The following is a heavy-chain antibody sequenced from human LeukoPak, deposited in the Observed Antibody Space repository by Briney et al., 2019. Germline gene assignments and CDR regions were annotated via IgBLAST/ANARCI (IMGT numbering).Heavy chain of an antibody. D-gene: IGHD1-1*01. V-gene: IGHV1-24*01. Sequence: WASVKVSCKVSGYTLTELSMHWVRQAPGKGLEWMGGFDPEDGETIYAQKFQGRVTMTEDTSTDTAYMELSSLRSEDTAVYYCARVMKDWNHLDYWGQGTLVTVSS. CDR1: GYTLTELS. J-gene: IGHJ4*02. CDR2: FDPEDGET. CDR3: ARVMKDWNHLDY.